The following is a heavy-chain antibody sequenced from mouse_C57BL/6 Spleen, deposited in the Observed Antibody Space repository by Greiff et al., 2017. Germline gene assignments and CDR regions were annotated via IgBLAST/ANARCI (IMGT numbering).Heavy chain of an antibody. D-gene: IGHD2-1*01. CDR3: ARWVYGNFSFAY. CDR2: IYPGDGDT. J-gene: IGHJ3*01. Sequence: QVQLQQSGAELVKPGASVKISCKASGYAFSSYWMNWVKQRPGKGLEWIEQIYPGDGDTNYNGKSKGKATLTADKSSSTAYMQLSSLTSEDSAVYFCARWVYGNFSFAYWVQGTLVTVSA. V-gene: IGHV1-80*01. CDR1: GYAFSSYW.